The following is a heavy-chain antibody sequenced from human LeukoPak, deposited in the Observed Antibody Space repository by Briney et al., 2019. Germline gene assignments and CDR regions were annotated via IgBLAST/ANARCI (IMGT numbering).Heavy chain of an antibody. J-gene: IGHJ6*02. CDR3: ARDDYGDYAEPYYYYYGMDV. CDR2: INPNRGDT. V-gene: IGHV1-2*02. CDR1: GYTFTEYY. D-gene: IGHD4-17*01. Sequence: ASVTVSCTASGYTFTEYYMHWVRQAPGQGLEWMGWINPNRGDTNYAQKLQGRVTMTSDTSINTAYMELNRLRSDDTAIYYCARDDYGDYAEPYYYYYGMDVWGQGTTVTVSS.